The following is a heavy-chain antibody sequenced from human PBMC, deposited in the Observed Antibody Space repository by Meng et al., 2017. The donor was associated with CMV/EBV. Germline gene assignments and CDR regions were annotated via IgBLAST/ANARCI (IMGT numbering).Heavy chain of an antibody. Sequence: ASVKVSCKASGGTFSSYAISWVRQAPGQGLEWMGWINPNSGGTNYAQKFQGRVTMTRDTSISTAYMELSRLRSDDTAVYYCARVNYYDSSGYYPDYWGQGTLVTVSS. J-gene: IGHJ4*02. CDR2: INPNSGGT. D-gene: IGHD3-22*01. CDR1: GGTFSSYA. CDR3: ARVNYYDSSGYYPDY. V-gene: IGHV1-2*02.